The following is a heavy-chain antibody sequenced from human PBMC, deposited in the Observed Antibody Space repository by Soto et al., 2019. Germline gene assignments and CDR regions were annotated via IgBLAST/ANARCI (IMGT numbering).Heavy chain of an antibody. D-gene: IGHD3-3*01. CDR3: ARDGPYDFWSGYYRFYYGMDV. CDR2: ISAYNGNT. CDR1: GYTFTSYG. J-gene: IGHJ6*02. Sequence: QVQLVQSGAEVKKPGASVKVSCKASGYTFTSYGISWVRQAPGQGLEWMGWISAYNGNTNYAQKLQGRVTMTTDTYTSTAYMELRSLRSDDTAVYYCARDGPYDFWSGYYRFYYGMDVWGQGTTVTVSS. V-gene: IGHV1-18*01.